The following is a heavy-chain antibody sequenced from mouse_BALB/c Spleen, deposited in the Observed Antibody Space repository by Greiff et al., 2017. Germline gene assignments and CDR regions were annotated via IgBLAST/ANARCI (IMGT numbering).Heavy chain of an antibody. J-gene: IGHJ4*01. CDR3: ARDLSAAPYAMDY. CDR1: GFTFTDYY. Sequence: EVKLMESGGGLVQPGGSLRLSCATSGFTFTDYYMSWVRQPPGKALEWLGFIRNKANGYTTEYSASVKGRFTISRDNSQSNLYLQMNTLGAEDRATYYCARDLSAAPYAMDYWGQGTSVTVSS. D-gene: IGHD6-2*01. V-gene: IGHV7-3*02. CDR2: IRNKANGYTT.